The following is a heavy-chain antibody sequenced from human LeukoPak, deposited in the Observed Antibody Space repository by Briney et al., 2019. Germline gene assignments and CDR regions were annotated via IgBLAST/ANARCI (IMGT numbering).Heavy chain of an antibody. D-gene: IGHD1-1*01. CDR2: FDPEDGET. J-gene: IGHJ5*02. Sequence: ASVKVSCKVSGYTLAELSMHWVRQAPGKGLEWMGGFDPEDGETIYAQKFQGRVTITADESTSTAYMELSSLRSEDTAVYYCARGIDDGDNWFDPWGQGTLVTVSS. CDR1: GYTLAELS. V-gene: IGHV1-24*01. CDR3: ARGIDDGDNWFDP.